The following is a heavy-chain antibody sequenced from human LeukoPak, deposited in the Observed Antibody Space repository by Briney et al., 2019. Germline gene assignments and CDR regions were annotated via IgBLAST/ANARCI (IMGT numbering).Heavy chain of an antibody. CDR2: IRSKANSYAT. CDR1: GFTFSGSA. V-gene: IGHV3-73*01. D-gene: IGHD5-18*01. J-gene: IGHJ5*02. CDR3: TRHGRDTAMEAKYNWFDP. Sequence: GGSLRLSCAASGFTFSGSAMHWVRQASGKGLEWVGRIRSKANSYATAYAASVKGRFTISRDHSKDTAYLQMNSLKTEDTAVYYCTRHGRDTAMEAKYNWFDPWGQGTLVTVSS.